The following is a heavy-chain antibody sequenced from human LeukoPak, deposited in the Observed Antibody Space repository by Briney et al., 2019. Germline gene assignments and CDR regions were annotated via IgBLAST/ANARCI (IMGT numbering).Heavy chain of an antibody. CDR3: ARNYGGTSKYFDY. CDR1: GYSFNDYY. Sequence: ASVKVSCKASGYSFNDYYIHWVRQAPGQGLEWMGWISPNSGGTNYAQNFQGRVTMTRDTSITTAYMELSGLTPDDTALYYCARNYGGTSKYFDYRGQGTLVTVSS. CDR2: ISPNSGGT. J-gene: IGHJ4*02. V-gene: IGHV1-2*02. D-gene: IGHD4-23*01.